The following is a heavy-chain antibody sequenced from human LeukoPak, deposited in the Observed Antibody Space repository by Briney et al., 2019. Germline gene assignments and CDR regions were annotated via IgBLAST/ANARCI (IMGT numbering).Heavy chain of an antibody. Sequence: PSQTLSLTCTVSGGSISSGSYYWSWIRQPAGKGLEWIGRIYTSGSTNYNPSLKSRVTISVDTSKNQFSLKLSSVTAADTAVYYCASDSSGYYYIDYWGQGTLVTVSS. V-gene: IGHV4-61*02. CDR3: ASDSSGYYYIDY. CDR2: IYTSGST. D-gene: IGHD3-22*01. J-gene: IGHJ4*02. CDR1: GGSISSGSYY.